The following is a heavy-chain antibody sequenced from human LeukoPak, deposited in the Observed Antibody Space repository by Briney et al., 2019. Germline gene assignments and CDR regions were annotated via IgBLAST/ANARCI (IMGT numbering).Heavy chain of an antibody. CDR3: ARRQHFYGSGSYSGIDY. Sequence: GESLNISPKGPGDSFTVYWIGWVPQMPGKGVGWGWIIYPSDSDTSYSPSFQGQVAISAAKSISTAYLQWSSLKASDPAMYYCARRQHFYGSGSYSGIDYWGQGTLVT. V-gene: IGHV5-51*01. J-gene: IGHJ4*02. CDR2: IYPSDSDT. CDR1: GDSFTVYW. D-gene: IGHD3-10*01.